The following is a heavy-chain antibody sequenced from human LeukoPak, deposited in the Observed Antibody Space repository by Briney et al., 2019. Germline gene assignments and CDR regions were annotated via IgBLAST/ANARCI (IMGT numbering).Heavy chain of an antibody. D-gene: IGHD4-17*01. CDR1: GFTVSSNY. Sequence: RGSLRLSCAASGFTVSSNYMSWVRQAPGKGLEWVSVIYSGGSTYYADSVKGRFTISRDNSKNTLYLQMNSLRAEDTAVYYCARADYGDYGYYYGMDVWGQGNTVAVSS. V-gene: IGHV3-66*01. CDR3: ARADYGDYGYYYGMDV. J-gene: IGHJ6*02. CDR2: IYSGGST.